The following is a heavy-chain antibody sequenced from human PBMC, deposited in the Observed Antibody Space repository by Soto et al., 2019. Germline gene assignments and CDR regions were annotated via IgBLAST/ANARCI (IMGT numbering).Heavy chain of an antibody. V-gene: IGHV1-69*06. Sequence: GASVKVSCKASGGTFSSYAISWVRQAPGQGLEWMGGIIPIFGTANYAQKFQGRVTITADKSTSTAYMELSSLRSEDTAVYYCASSPRPYYYDSSGYYIRDAFDIWGQGTMGTVS. CDR2: IIPIFGTA. D-gene: IGHD3-22*01. J-gene: IGHJ3*02. CDR1: GGTFSSYA. CDR3: ASSPRPYYYDSSGYYIRDAFDI.